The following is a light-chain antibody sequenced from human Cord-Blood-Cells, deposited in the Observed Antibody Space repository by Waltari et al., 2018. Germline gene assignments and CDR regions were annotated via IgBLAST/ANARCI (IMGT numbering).Light chain of an antibody. J-gene: IGLJ2*01. CDR1: SSDVGSYNL. Sequence: QSALTQPASVSGSPGQSITISCTGTSSDVGSYNLFSWYQQHPGKAPKLMIYEGSKRPSGVSNRFSGSKSGNTASLTISGLQAEYEADYYCCSYAGSSTFVVFGGGTKLTVL. CDR2: EGS. CDR3: CSYAGSSTFVV. V-gene: IGLV2-23*01.